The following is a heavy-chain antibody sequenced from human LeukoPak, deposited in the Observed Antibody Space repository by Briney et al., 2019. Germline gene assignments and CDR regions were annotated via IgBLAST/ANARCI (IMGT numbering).Heavy chain of an antibody. CDR2: MYHSGST. Sequence: SETLSLTCTVSGGSISNYYWNWIRQPPGKGLEWIGSMYHSGSTYYNPSLKSRVTISVDTSKNQFSLKLSSVTAADTAVYYCAREGAYGGNSVGYWGQGTLVTVSS. CDR3: AREGAYGGNSVGY. D-gene: IGHD4-23*01. V-gene: IGHV4-59*12. J-gene: IGHJ4*02. CDR1: GGSISNYY.